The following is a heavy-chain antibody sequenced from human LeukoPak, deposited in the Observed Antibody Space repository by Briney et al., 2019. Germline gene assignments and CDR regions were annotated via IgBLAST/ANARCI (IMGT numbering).Heavy chain of an antibody. D-gene: IGHD5-18*01. J-gene: IGHJ5*02. CDR3: ARERRIQLWSNWFDP. CDR1: GGSLSSYY. CDR2: IYYSRST. Sequence: PSETLSLTCTVSGGSLSSYYWSWIRQPPGKGLEWIGYIYYSRSTNYNPSLKSRVTISVDTSKNQFSLKLSSVTAADTAVYYCARERRIQLWSNWFDPWGQGTLVTVSS. V-gene: IGHV4-59*01.